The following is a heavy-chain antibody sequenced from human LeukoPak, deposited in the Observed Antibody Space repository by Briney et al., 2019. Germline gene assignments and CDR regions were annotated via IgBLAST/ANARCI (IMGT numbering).Heavy chain of an antibody. J-gene: IGHJ3*02. D-gene: IGHD2-2*01. V-gene: IGHV3-48*01. CDR1: GFTFSSYN. CDR2: ISSSSSTI. CDR3: ARDQLADAFDI. Sequence: PGGSLRLSCAASGFTFSSYNMNWVRQAPGKGLEWVSYISSSSSTIYYADSVKGRFTISRDNAKNSLYLQMNSLRAEDTAVYYCARDQLADAFDIWGQGTMVTVSS.